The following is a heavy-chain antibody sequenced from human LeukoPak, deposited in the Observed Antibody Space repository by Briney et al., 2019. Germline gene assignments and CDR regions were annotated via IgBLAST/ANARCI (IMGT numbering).Heavy chain of an antibody. CDR1: GFTFGDYG. V-gene: IGHV3-49*04. CDR2: IRSKTYGGTT. D-gene: IGHD3-10*01. CDR3: TRVRGVIVEGFDY. J-gene: IGHJ4*02. Sequence: HPGGSLRLSCTDSGFTFGDYGMSWVRQAPGKGLEWVGLIRSKTYGGTTEHAASVKGRFTMSRDVSKSIAYLQMNSLKTEDTAVYYCTRVRGVIVEGFDYWGQGTLVTVSS.